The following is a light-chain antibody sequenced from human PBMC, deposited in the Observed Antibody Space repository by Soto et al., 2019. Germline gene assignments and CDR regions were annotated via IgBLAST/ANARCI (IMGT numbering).Light chain of an antibody. CDR2: RNN. Sequence: QSVLTQPPSASGTPGQRVTISCSGSSSNIGSNYVYWYQQLPGTAPKLLIYRNNQRPSGVPDRFSGSKSGTSASLAISGLRSEDEADYYCAAWDYSHYVLGTGTKLTV. CDR3: AAWDYSHYV. CDR1: SSNIGSNY. J-gene: IGLJ1*01. V-gene: IGLV1-47*01.